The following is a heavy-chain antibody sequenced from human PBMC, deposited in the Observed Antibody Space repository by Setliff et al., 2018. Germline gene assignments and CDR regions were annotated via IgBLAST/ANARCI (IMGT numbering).Heavy chain of an antibody. Sequence: SETLSLTCTVSGGSINNYYWSWIRQPAGKGLEYIGHITSSGYTNYSPSLQGRVAISEDTSENQFSLKLSSVTAADTAIYFCVRGRTSGLFLSRFDPWGQGTLVTVSS. CDR1: GGSINNYY. D-gene: IGHD2-21*01. V-gene: IGHV4-4*07. CDR2: ITSSGYT. CDR3: VRGRTSGLFLSRFDP. J-gene: IGHJ5*02.